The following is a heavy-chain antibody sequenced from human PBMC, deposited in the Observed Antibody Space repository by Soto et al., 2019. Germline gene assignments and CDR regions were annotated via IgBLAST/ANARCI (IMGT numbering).Heavy chain of an antibody. D-gene: IGHD2-2*01. V-gene: IGHV1-2*02. CDR3: ARGLVPAATYDV. CDR1: GYTFTGYY. J-gene: IGHJ6*02. CDR2: INPNSGGT. Sequence: ASVKVSCKASGYTFTGYYMHWVRQAPGQGLEWMGWINPNSGGTNYAQKFQGRVTMTRDTSISTAYMELSRLRSDDTAVYYRARGLVPAATYDVWGQGTTVTVSS.